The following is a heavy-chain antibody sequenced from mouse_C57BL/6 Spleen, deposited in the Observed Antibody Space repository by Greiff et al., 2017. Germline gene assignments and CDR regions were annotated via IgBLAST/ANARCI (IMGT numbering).Heavy chain of an antibody. J-gene: IGHJ2*01. CDR3: AREYYDYDEYYFGY. CDR1: GYTFTSYW. CDR2: FNPSNGDT. Sequence: QVQLQQSGTELVKPGASVKLSCKASGYTFTSYWMHWVKQSPGKGLEWIGNFNPSNGDTNYNEKFKGKATLTVDKSSSTAYLQLSRLTSEDSAVYYCAREYYDYDEYYFGYWGQGTTLTVAS. V-gene: IGHV1-53*01. D-gene: IGHD2-4*01.